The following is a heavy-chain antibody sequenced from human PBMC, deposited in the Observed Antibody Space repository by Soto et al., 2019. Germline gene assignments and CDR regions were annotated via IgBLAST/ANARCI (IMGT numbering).Heavy chain of an antibody. V-gene: IGHV3-30*18. D-gene: IGHD5-12*01. CDR2: ISYDGSNK. CDR1: GFTFSSYG. J-gene: IGHJ6*02. Sequence: QVQLVESGGGVVQPGRSLRLSCAASGFTFSSYGMHWVRQAPGKGLEWVAVISYDGSNKYYADSVKGRFTISRDNSKNTRYPXMNSLRAEDTAVYYCAKDGREMATTSRDYYYGMDVWGQGTTVTVSS. CDR3: AKDGREMATTSRDYYYGMDV.